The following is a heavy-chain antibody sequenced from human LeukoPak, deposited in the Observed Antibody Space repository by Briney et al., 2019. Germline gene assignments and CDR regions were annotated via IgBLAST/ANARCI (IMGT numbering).Heavy chain of an antibody. Sequence: PSYTLSLTCTVSVGSVSRCDEYCTWIPQPPGEVLEWIVYLFYCGDPYYKPSLKIRVTMSVDTSKNQLYLTLTSVTAADAAVYYSARCTTDLGDSGAGSSYYYYYGVDVWGQGTSVTVSS. CDR2: LFYCGDP. D-gene: IGHD3-10*01. J-gene: IGHJ6*01. CDR3: ARCTTDLGDSGAGSSYYYYYGVDV. V-gene: IGHV4-30-4*08. CDR1: VGSVSRCDEY.